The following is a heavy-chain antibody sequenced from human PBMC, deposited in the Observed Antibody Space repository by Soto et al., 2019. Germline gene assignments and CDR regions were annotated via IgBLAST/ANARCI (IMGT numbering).Heavy chain of an antibody. CDR2: LSSTGVNT. CDR1: GFTFSSYV. D-gene: IGHD3-22*01. J-gene: IGHJ4*02. V-gene: IGHV3-23*04. Sequence: EVQLVESGGGLVQPGGSLRLSCAASGFTFSSYVMSWVRQAPGKGLEWVSGLSSTGVNTYYADSVKGRFTISRDNSKNTLYLQMNSLRAEDTAVYYCAKAASSGYIWGQGTLVTVSS. CDR3: AKAASSGYI.